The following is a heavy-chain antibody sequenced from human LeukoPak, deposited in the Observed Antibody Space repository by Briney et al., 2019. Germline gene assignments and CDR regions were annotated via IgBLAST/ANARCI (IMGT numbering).Heavy chain of an antibody. CDR2: IIPIFGTA. CDR1: GGTLSSYA. J-gene: IGHJ6*03. V-gene: IGHV1-69*13. Sequence: ASVKVSCKASGGTLSSYAISWVGQAPGQGREWLGGIIPIFGTANYAQKFQGRVTITADESTSTAYMELSSLRSEDTAVYYCARGTLTTVTTTRRLDYYYMDVWGKGTTVTISS. D-gene: IGHD4-17*01. CDR3: ARGTLTTVTTTRRLDYYYMDV.